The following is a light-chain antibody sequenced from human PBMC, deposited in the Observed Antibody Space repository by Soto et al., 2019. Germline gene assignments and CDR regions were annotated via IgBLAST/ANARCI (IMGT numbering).Light chain of an antibody. CDR3: QQSYSTPRG. CDR2: AAS. V-gene: IGKV1-39*01. J-gene: IGKJ3*01. CDR1: QSINTY. Sequence: DIQMTQSPSSLSASVGDRVTITCRASQSINTYLNWYQQNPGKAPKLLIYAASRVQSGVPSRFSGSGSGTDFTLTISSLQPEDFATYYCQQSYSTPRGFGPGTKVEIK.